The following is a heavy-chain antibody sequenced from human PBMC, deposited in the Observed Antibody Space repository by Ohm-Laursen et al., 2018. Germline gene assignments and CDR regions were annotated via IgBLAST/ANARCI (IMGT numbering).Heavy chain of an antibody. D-gene: IGHD3-3*01. J-gene: IGHJ4*02. CDR1: GFTFSDYY. Sequence: SLRLSCAASGFTFSDYYMSWIRQAPGKGLEWVSYISSSGRTIYYADSVKGRFTISRDNAKNSLYLQMNSLRAEDTAVYYCARPGLRFLEWGYFDYWGQGTLVTVSS. CDR2: ISSSGRTI. CDR3: ARPGLRFLEWGYFDY. V-gene: IGHV3-11*01.